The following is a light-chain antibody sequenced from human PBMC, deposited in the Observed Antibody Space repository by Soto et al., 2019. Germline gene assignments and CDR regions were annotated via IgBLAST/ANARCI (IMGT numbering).Light chain of an antibody. CDR1: QSITTW. V-gene: IGKV1-5*01. CDR2: DAS. Sequence: DIQMTQSPSTLSASVGDRVTITCRASQSITTWLAWYQQKPGTAVKVLIYDASTLGSGVPSRFSGSGSGTEFTLTISSLQPEDFATYHCQQYHSSPWTFGQGTKVDIK. CDR3: QQYHSSPWT. J-gene: IGKJ1*01.